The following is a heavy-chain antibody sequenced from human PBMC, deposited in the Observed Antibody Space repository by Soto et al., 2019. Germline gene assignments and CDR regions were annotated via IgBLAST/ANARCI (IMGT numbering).Heavy chain of an antibody. CDR1: GFTFSSYG. Sequence: QVQLVESGGGVVQPGRSLRLSCAASGFTFSSYGMHWVRQAPGKGLEWVAVISYDGSNKYYADSVKGRFTISRDNSKNTLYLQMNSLRAEDTAVYYCAKHQIYYYDSSGYSAFDYWVQGTLVTVSS. J-gene: IGHJ4*02. V-gene: IGHV3-30*18. CDR2: ISYDGSNK. CDR3: AKHQIYYYDSSGYSAFDY. D-gene: IGHD3-22*01.